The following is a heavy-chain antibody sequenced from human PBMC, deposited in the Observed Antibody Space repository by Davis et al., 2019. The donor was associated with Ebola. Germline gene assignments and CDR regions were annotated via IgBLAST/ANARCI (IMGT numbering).Heavy chain of an antibody. CDR1: GGSISSSGFY. CDR2: IYDSGAT. J-gene: IGHJ4*02. Sequence: MPSETLSLTCTVSGGSISSSGFYWTWIRQPPGKGLEWIGHIYDSGATKYNPSLSSRVTISVDTSKNLFSLRLTSVTAADMAVYYCAREGFDFWGQGTLVTVSS. CDR3: AREGFDF. V-gene: IGHV4-61*08.